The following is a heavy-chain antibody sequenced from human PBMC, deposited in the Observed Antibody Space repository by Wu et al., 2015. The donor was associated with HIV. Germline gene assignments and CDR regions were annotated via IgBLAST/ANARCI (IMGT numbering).Heavy chain of an antibody. V-gene: IGHV1-2*02. CDR2: INPNSGGT. CDR3: AREGDYVWGSYRLPHNYFDY. Sequence: QVQLVQSGAEVKKPGASVKVSCKASGYTFTGYYMHWVRQAPGQGLEWMGWINPNSGGTNYAQKFQGRVTMTRDTSISTAYMELSRLRSDDTAVYYCAREGDYVWGSYRLPHNYFDYWGQGTLVTVSS. J-gene: IGHJ4*02. CDR1: GYTFTGYY. D-gene: IGHD3-16*02.